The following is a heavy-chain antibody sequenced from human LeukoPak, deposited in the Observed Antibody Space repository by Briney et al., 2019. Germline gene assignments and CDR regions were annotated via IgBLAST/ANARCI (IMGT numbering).Heavy chain of an antibody. CDR1: GFNFQYAW. CDR2: IKSKTDGGTT. J-gene: IGHJ4*02. CDR3: TTLTYYYDSSGFNYFRY. D-gene: IGHD3-22*01. V-gene: IGHV3-15*01. Sequence: GGSLRLSCAGSGFNFQYAWMTWVRQAPGKGLEWVGRIKSKTDGGTTDYAAPVKGRFTISRDDSKNTLFLQMNSLKTEDTAVYYCTTLTYYYDSSGFNYFRYWGQGTLVTVSS.